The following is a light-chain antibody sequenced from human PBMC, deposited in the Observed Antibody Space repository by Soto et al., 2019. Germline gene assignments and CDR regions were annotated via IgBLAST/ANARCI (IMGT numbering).Light chain of an antibody. CDR2: GAS. Sequence: DIQMTQSPSSLSASVGDGVTITCRASQTIGKFLNWYHQKPGKAPNLLIYGASNLQSGVASRFSGSGSGTEFTLTISSLQPEDFATYYCQQSYTTPPTFGGGTKVEIK. CDR3: QQSYTTPPT. V-gene: IGKV1-39*01. J-gene: IGKJ4*01. CDR1: QTIGKF.